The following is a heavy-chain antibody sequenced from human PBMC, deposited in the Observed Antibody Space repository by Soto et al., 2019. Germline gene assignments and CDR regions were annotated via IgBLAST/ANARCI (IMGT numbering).Heavy chain of an antibody. D-gene: IGHD6-6*01. CDR3: AKGGFKYSSSSSLPFDY. CDR1: GFTFSSYA. CDR2: ISGSGGST. Sequence: GGSLRLSCAASGFTFSSYAMSWVRQAPGKGLEWVSAISGSGGSTYYADSVKGRFTISRDNSKNMLYLQMNSLRAEDTAVYYCAKGGFKYSSSSSLPFDYWGQGTLVTVSS. J-gene: IGHJ4*02. V-gene: IGHV3-23*01.